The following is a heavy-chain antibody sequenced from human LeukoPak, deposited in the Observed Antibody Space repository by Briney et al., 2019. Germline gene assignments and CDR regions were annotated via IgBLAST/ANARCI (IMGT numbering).Heavy chain of an antibody. CDR2: IKQDGSEK. V-gene: IGHV3-7*01. CDR3: ARWEGDIVATIGDY. Sequence: GGSLLLSCAASGFTFSNYWMSWVRQAPGKGLEWVANIKQDGSEKYYVDSVKGRFTISRDNAKNSLYLQMNSLRAEDTAIYYCARWEGDIVATIGDYWGQGTLVTVSS. J-gene: IGHJ4*02. CDR1: GFTFSNYW. D-gene: IGHD5-12*01.